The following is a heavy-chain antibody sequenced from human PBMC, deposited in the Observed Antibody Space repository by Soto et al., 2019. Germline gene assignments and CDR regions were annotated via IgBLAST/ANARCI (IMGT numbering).Heavy chain of an antibody. Sequence: SETLSLTCAVYGGSFSGYYWIWIRQPPGKGLEWIGEINHSGSTNYNPSLKSRVTISVDTSKNQFSLKLSSVTAADTAVYYCARGNSAYYYGSGSYLQQTYYYYYYMHVWGKGTTVNVS. J-gene: IGHJ6*03. CDR3: ARGNSAYYYGSGSYLQQTYYYYYYMHV. CDR1: GGSFSGYY. CDR2: INHSGST. V-gene: IGHV4-34*01. D-gene: IGHD3-10*01.